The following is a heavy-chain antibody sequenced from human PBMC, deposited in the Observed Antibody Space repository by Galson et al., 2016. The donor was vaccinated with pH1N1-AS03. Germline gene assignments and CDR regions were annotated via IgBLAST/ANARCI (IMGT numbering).Heavy chain of an antibody. V-gene: IGHV5-51*01. CDR2: IFPGDSDT. CDR3: VRQFDVLTGFFDY. Sequence: GAEVKKPGESLRISCKGSGYSFNSYWIGWVRQMSGKDLEWMGMIFPGDSDTRYSPSFQGQVTISADSRTAYLQWSSLKASDTAMYYCVRQFDVLTGFFDYWGQGALVTVSS. J-gene: IGHJ4*02. CDR1: GYSFNSYW. D-gene: IGHD3-9*01.